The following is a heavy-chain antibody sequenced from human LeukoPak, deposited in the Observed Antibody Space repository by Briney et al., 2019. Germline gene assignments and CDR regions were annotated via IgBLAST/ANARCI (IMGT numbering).Heavy chain of an antibody. CDR3: AKGLGTRYYYYYMDV. Sequence: PGGSLRLSCAASGFTFSSYAMSWVRQAPGKGLEWVSAISGSGGSTYYADSVKGRFTISRDNSKNTLYLQMNSLRAEDTAVYYRAKGLGTRYYYYYMDVWGKGTTVTVSS. CDR1: GFTFSSYA. J-gene: IGHJ6*03. V-gene: IGHV3-23*01. D-gene: IGHD1-1*01. CDR2: ISGSGGST.